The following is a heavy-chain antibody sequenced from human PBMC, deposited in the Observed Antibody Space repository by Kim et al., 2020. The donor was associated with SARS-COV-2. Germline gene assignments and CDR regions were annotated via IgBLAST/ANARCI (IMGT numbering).Heavy chain of an antibody. V-gene: IGHV1-2*06. Sequence: ASVKVSCWASGYTFSDHYIHLVRQAPGQGLEWMGRIHPHTGVTNYAQRFQDRVTMTRDTSITTVYMELSSLTSDDTAVYYCARDPPNPTGYTFDYWGQGT. CDR2: IHPHTGVT. CDR3: ARDPPNPTGYTFDY. J-gene: IGHJ4*02. CDR1: GYTFSDHY. D-gene: IGHD6-13*01.